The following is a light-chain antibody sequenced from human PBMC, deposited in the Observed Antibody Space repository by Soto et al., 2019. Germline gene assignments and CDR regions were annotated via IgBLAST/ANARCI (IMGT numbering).Light chain of an antibody. CDR1: RSVGTF. V-gene: IGKV3-20*01. J-gene: IGKJ4*01. Sequence: EIVLTQSPGTLSLSPGERATLSCRASRSVGTFLAWYQQKPGQAPRLLIYGASSRATVIPDRFSGSGSGTDFPLTISRLEPEDFAVYYCQQYSNSPPLTFGGGTKVEIK. CDR2: GAS. CDR3: QQYSNSPPLT.